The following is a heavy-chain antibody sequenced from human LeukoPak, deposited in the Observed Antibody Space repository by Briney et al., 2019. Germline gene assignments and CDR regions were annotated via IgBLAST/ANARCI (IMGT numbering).Heavy chain of an antibody. CDR2: IYYSGSA. V-gene: IGHV4-59*01. D-gene: IGHD3-9*01. CDR3: ARAAYDVLTGYETFDY. Sequence: SETLSLTCPVPGGSISRYYWSWIRQPPGKGLAWIGYIYYSGSANYNPSLKSRVTISLDTSKNQFSLKLSSVTAADTAVYYCARAAYDVLTGYETFDYWGQGTLVTVSS. CDR1: GGSISRYY. J-gene: IGHJ4*02.